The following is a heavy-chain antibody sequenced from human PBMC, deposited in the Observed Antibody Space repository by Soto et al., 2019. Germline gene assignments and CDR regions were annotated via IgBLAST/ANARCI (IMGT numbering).Heavy chain of an antibody. D-gene: IGHD5-18*01. V-gene: IGHV3-21*01. CDR1: GFTFSSYS. CDR2: TSSSSSYI. CDR3: ARDQPGYSYGYGLGY. Sequence: EVQLVESGGGLVKPGGSLRLSCAASGFTFSSYSMNWVRQAPGKGLEWVSSTSSSSSYIYYADSVKGRFTIPRDNAKNSLYLQMNSLRAEDTAVYYCARDQPGYSYGYGLGYWGQGTLATVSS. J-gene: IGHJ4*02.